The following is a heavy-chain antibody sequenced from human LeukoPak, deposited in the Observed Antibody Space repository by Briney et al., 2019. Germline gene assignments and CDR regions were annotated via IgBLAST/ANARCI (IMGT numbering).Heavy chain of an antibody. J-gene: IGHJ4*02. Sequence: PSETLSLTCTVSGGSISSGGYYWSWIRQHPGKGLEWIGYIYYSGSTYHNPSLKSRVTISVDTSKNQFSLKLSSVTAADTAVYYCARAALNYYDSSGYPCPFDYWGQGTLVTVSS. CDR2: IYYSGST. D-gene: IGHD3-22*01. CDR1: GGSISSGGYY. V-gene: IGHV4-31*03. CDR3: ARAALNYYDSSGYPCPFDY.